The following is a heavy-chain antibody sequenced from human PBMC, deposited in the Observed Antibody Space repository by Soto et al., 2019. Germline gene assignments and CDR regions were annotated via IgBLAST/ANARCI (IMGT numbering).Heavy chain of an antibody. J-gene: IGHJ1*01. CDR2: INPSGRST. V-gene: IGHV1-46*01. Sequence: QVQLVQSGAEVKKPGASVKVSCKASGYTFTSYYMHWVRQAPGQGLGWMGIINPSGRSTSYAQKFQGRVTMTRDMSTSTVYLELSSLRSEDTAVYYCARAKQWLGVYFQHWGQGTLVTVSS. D-gene: IGHD6-19*01. CDR1: GYTFTSYY. CDR3: ARAKQWLGVYFQH.